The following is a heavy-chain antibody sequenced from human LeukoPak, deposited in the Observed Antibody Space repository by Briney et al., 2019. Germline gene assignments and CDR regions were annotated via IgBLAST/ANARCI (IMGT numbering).Heavy chain of an antibody. J-gene: IGHJ4*02. Sequence: GRSLRLSWAASGFTFSSDSMNWVRQAPGKGLEWVSSISSSSNYIYYADSVKGRFTISRDNPKNSLYLQMNSLRAEDTAVYYCARETWELPNDYWGQGTLVTVSP. D-gene: IGHD1-26*01. CDR3: ARETWELPNDY. CDR2: ISSSSNYI. CDR1: GFTFSSDS. V-gene: IGHV3-21*01.